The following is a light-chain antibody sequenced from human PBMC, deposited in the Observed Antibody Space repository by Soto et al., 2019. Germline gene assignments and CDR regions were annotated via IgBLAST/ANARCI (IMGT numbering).Light chain of an antibody. CDR2: EVS. Sequence: QSALTQPASVSGSPGQSITISCSGTSSDIGGYTYVSWYQQHPGKAPKLMIYEVSNRPSGVSNRFSGSKSGNTASLTISGLQAEEEADYYCSSYTSNTTPVVFGGGTKLTV. J-gene: IGLJ2*01. CDR1: SSDIGGYTY. V-gene: IGLV2-14*01. CDR3: SSYTSNTTPVV.